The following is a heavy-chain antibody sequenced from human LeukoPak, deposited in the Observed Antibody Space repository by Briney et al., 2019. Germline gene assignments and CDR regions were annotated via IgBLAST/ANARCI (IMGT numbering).Heavy chain of an antibody. V-gene: IGHV1-2*06. CDR1: GYTFTGYY. CDR3: ARDRSGPSGYSSSWVDY. D-gene: IGHD6-13*01. Sequence: GASVKVSCKASGYTFTGYYMHWVRQAPGQGLEWMGQINPNSGGTNYAQKFQGRVTMTRDTSISTAYMELSRLRSDDTAVYYCARDRSGPSGYSSSWVDYWGQGTLVTVSS. J-gene: IGHJ4*02. CDR2: INPNSGGT.